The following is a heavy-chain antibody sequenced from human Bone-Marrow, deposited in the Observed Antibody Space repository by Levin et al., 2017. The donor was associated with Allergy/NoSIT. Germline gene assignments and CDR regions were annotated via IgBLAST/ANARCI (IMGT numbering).Heavy chain of an antibody. V-gene: IGHV3-30-3*01. CDR3: ARVGGVPAAMEAFGAFDS. Sequence: GGSLRLSCAASGFTFSSYAMHWVRQAPGKGLEWVAVISYDGSNKYYADSVKGRFTISRDNSKNTLYLQMNSLRAEDTAVYYCARVGGVPAAMEAFGAFDSWGQGTMVTVSS. D-gene: IGHD2-2*01. CDR2: ISYDGSNK. CDR1: GFTFSSYA. J-gene: IGHJ3*02.